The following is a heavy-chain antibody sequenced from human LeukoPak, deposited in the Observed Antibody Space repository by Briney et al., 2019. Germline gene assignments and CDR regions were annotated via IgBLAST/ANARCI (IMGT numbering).Heavy chain of an antibody. CDR3: ARDTGQYAPGTPGFTRFDP. CDR1: GGSISSSGYY. Sequence: SETLSLTCTVSGGSISSSGYYWGWIRQPPGKGLEWIGTIYYSGSTYYNPSLKSRVTISADTSKNQFSLKLSSVTAADTAVYYCARDTGQYAPGTPGFTRFDPWGQGTLVTVSS. J-gene: IGHJ5*02. V-gene: IGHV4-39*07. CDR2: IYYSGST. D-gene: IGHD3-10*01.